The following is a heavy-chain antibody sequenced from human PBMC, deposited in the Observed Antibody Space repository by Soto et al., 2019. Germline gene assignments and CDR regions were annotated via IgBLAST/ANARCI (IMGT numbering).Heavy chain of an antibody. Sequence: SETLSLTCTVSGGSISSYYWSWIRQPAGKGLEWIGRIYTSASTNYNPSLKSRVTMSVDTSKNQFSLKLSSVTAADTAVYYCARLYGDYANYYYYYGMDVWGQGTTVTVSS. CDR3: ARLYGDYANYYYYYGMDV. CDR1: GGSISSYY. D-gene: IGHD4-17*01. J-gene: IGHJ6*02. V-gene: IGHV4-4*07. CDR2: IYTSAST.